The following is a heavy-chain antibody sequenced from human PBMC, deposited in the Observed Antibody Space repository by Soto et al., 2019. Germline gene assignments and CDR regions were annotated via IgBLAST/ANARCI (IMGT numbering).Heavy chain of an antibody. CDR3: AKDLGPNKRWLQNWYFDL. J-gene: IGHJ2*01. V-gene: IGHV3-23*01. Sequence: GGSLRLSCAASGFTFSGYAMSWVRQAPGKGLEWVSAISGSGGSTYYADSVKGRFTISRDNSKNTLYLQMNSLRAEDTAVYYCAKDLGPNKRWLQNWYFDLWGRGTLVTVSS. CDR2: ISGSGGST. D-gene: IGHD5-12*01. CDR1: GFTFSGYA.